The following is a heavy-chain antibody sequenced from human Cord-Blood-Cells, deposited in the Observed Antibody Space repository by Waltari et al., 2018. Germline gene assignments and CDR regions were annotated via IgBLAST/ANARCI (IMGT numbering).Heavy chain of an antibody. Sequence: QVQLQQWGAGLLKPSETLSLTCAVYGGSLSGYYWSWIRQPPGKGLEWIGEINHSGTTNYDPSLKSRVTISVDTSKNQFSLKLSSVTAADTAVYYCARVLRFLEWLFDYWGQGTLVTVSS. CDR1: GGSLSGYY. CDR2: INHSGTT. D-gene: IGHD3-3*01. CDR3: ARVLRFLEWLFDY. V-gene: IGHV4-34*01. J-gene: IGHJ4*02.